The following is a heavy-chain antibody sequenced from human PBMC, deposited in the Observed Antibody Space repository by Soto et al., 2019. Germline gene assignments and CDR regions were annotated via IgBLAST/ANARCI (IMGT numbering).Heavy chain of an antibody. Sequence: ATVKVSCKASGYTFSGYYIHWLRQAPGQGLEWMGWINPNSGGTNYAQKFQGRVTVTRDTPTSTAYMELSRLTSDDTAVYYCARSLTEGYCTITGCYTRPLYGMDVWGQGTTVTVSS. D-gene: IGHD2-2*02. CDR2: INPNSGGT. CDR3: ARSLTEGYCTITGCYTRPLYGMDV. V-gene: IGHV1-2*02. J-gene: IGHJ6*02. CDR1: GYTFSGYY.